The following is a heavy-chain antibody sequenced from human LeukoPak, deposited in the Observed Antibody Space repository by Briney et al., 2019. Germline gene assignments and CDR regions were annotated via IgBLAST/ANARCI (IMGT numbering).Heavy chain of an antibody. CDR3: AKHYDFWTGYNANFDS. J-gene: IGHJ4*02. CDR2: IKQDGSDK. Sequence: GGSLRLSCAASGFTFGSFWMSWVRQAPGKGLEWVANIKQDGSDKYYVDSVKGRFTISRDNAKNSQYLQMNSLRAEDTAVYYCAKHYDFWTGYNANFDSWGQGTLVTVSS. CDR1: GFTFGSFW. D-gene: IGHD3-3*01. V-gene: IGHV3-7*05.